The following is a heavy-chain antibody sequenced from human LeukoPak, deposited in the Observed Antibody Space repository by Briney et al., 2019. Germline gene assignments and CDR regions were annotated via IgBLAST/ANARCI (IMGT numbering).Heavy chain of an antibody. J-gene: IGHJ1*01. D-gene: IGHD2-2*01. V-gene: IGHV1-69*01. CDR3: ARAHCSSTSCYLYFQH. Sequence: SVKVSXKASGGTFSSYAISWVRQAPGQGLEWMGGIIPIFGTANYAQKFQGRVTITADESTSTAYMELSSLRSEDTAVYYCARAHCSSTSCYLYFQHWGQGTLVTVSS. CDR2: IIPIFGTA. CDR1: GGTFSSYA.